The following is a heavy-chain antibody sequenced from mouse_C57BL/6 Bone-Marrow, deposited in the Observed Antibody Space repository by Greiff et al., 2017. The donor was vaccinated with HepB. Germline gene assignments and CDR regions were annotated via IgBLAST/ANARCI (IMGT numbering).Heavy chain of an antibody. Sequence: EVKLEESGGGLVQPGGSLKLSCAASGFTFSDYYMYWVRQTPEKRLEWVAYISNGGGSTYYPDTVKGRFTISRDNAKNTLYLQMSRLKSEDTAMYYCARAYYYAMDYWGQGTSVTVSS. CDR2: ISNGGGST. J-gene: IGHJ4*01. V-gene: IGHV5-12*01. CDR3: ARAYYYAMDY. CDR1: GFTFSDYY.